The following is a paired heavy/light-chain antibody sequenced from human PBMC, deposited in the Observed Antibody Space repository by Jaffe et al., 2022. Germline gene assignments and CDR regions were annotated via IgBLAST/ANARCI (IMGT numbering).Heavy chain of an antibody. CDR1: GGTFSSYA. J-gene: IGHJ5*02. V-gene: IGHV1-69*01. D-gene: IGHD5-12*01. CDR2: IIPIFGTA. CDR3: ASLRGYSGYAQERNWFDP. Sequence: QVQLVQSGAEVKKPGSSVKVSCKASGGTFSSYAISWVRQAPGQGLEWMGGIIPIFGTANYAQKFQGRVTITADESTSTAYMELSSLRSEDTAVYYCASLRGYSGYAQERNWFDPWGQGTLVTVSS.
Light chain of an antibody. CDR3: QVWDSSSDHYV. Sequence: SYVLTQPPSVSVAPGQTARITCGGNNIGSKSVHWYQQKPGQAPVLVVYDDSDRPSGIPERFSGSNSGNTATLTISRVEAGDEADYYCQVWDSSSDHYVFGTGTKVTVL. CDR1: NIGSKS. CDR2: DDS. V-gene: IGLV3-21*02. J-gene: IGLJ1*01.